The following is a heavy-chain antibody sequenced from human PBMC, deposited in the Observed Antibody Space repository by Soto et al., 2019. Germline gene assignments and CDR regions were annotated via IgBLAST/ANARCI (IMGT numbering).Heavy chain of an antibody. CDR1: GYTFTGYY. J-gene: IGHJ6*02. CDR2: INPNSGGT. D-gene: IGHD2-2*01. Sequence: ASVKISCKASGYTFTGYYMHWVRQAPGQGLEWMGWINPNSGGTNYAQKFQGWVTMTRDTSISTAYMELSRLRSDDTAVYYCARLPTFYCSSTSCLNYGLDVWGQGTTVTVSS. V-gene: IGHV1-2*04. CDR3: ARLPTFYCSSTSCLNYGLDV.